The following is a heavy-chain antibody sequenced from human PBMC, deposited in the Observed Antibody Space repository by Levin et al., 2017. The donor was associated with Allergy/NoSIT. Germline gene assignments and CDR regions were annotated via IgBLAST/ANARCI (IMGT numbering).Heavy chain of an antibody. D-gene: IGHD4-17*01. CDR3: TTAFFDYGDYPGPPCY. J-gene: IGHJ4*02. CDR2: IKSKTDGGTT. CDR1: GFTFSNAW. Sequence: GESLKISCAASGFTFSNAWMSWVRQAPGKGLEWVGRIKSKTDGGTTDYAAPVKGRFTISRDDSKNTLYLQMNSLKTEDTAVYYCTTAFFDYGDYPGPPCYWGQGTLVTVSS. V-gene: IGHV3-15*01.